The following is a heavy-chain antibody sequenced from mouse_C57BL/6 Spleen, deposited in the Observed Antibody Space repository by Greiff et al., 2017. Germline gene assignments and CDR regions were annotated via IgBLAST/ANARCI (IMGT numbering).Heavy chain of an antibody. Sequence: VQLQQSGPELVKPGASVKISCKASGYSFTGYYMNWVKQSPEKSLEWIGEINPSTGGTTYNQKFKAKATLTVDKSSSTAYMQLKSLTSEDSAVYYCGRDYYGSSPLAYWGQGTLVTVSA. CDR3: GRDYYGSSPLAY. D-gene: IGHD1-1*01. V-gene: IGHV1-42*01. CDR2: INPSTGGT. J-gene: IGHJ3*01. CDR1: GYSFTGYY.